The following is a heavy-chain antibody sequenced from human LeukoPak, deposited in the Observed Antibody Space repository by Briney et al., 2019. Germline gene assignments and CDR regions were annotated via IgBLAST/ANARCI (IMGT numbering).Heavy chain of an antibody. CDR1: GGSFSGYY. Sequence: SETLSLTCAVYGGSFSGYYWSWIRQPPGKGLEWIGEINHSGSTNYNPSLKSRVTISVDTSKNQFSLKLSSVTAADTAVYYCARLLTILGTFDYWGQGTLVTVSS. D-gene: IGHD3-9*01. J-gene: IGHJ4*02. CDR3: ARLLTILGTFDY. V-gene: IGHV4-34*01. CDR2: INHSGST.